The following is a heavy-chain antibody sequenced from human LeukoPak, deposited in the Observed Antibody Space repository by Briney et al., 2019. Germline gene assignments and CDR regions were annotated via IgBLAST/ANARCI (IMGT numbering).Heavy chain of an antibody. J-gene: IGHJ6*04. CDR2: INHSGST. D-gene: IGHD2-2*01. V-gene: IGHV4-34*01. CDR1: GGSFSGYY. CDR3: ARVVVVPAGMDV. Sequence: SETLSLTCAVYGGSFSGYYWSWIRQPPGKGLEWIGEINHSGSTNYNPSLKSRVTISVDTSKNQFSLKLSSVTAADTAVYYCARVVVVPAGMDVWGKGTTVTVSS.